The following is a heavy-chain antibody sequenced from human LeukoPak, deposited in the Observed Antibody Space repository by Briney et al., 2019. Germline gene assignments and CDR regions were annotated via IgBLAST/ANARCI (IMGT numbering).Heavy chain of an antibody. CDR2: ISRSRSTI. Sequence: GGSLRLSCAASGFTFTNYWMSWVRQAPGKGLEWVSYISRSRSTIYYADSVKGRFTISRDNAKNSLYLQMHSLRAEDTAVYYCARAKRNGFDIWGQGTMVTVSS. CDR3: ARAKRNGFDI. CDR1: GFTFTNYW. V-gene: IGHV3-48*01. J-gene: IGHJ3*02.